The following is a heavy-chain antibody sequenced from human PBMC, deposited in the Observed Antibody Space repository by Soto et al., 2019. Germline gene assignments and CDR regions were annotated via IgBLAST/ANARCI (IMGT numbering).Heavy chain of an antibody. D-gene: IGHD1-26*01. CDR1: GFTFSSYA. CDR3: AREGLSKWELLRGGFDY. CDR2: ISYDGSNK. J-gene: IGHJ4*02. V-gene: IGHV3-30-3*01. Sequence: QVQLVESGGGVVQPGRSLRLSCAASGFTFSSYAMHWVRQAPGKGLEWVAVISYDGSNKYYADSVKGRFTISRDNSKNTLYLKMNSLRAEDTAVYYCAREGLSKWELLRGGFDYWGQGTLVTVSS.